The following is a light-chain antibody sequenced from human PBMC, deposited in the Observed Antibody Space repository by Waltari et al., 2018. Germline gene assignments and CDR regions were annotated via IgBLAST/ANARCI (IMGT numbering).Light chain of an antibody. CDR2: WNN. CDR3: AAWDDGLSWV. J-gene: IGLJ3*02. CDR1: RSTIGSRN. Sequence: QSVLTQPPSVSGNPGPRITISCSGRRSTIGSRNPYWYQQVPGAAPGLLIDWNNQRPSGVPNRFSGSKSGTSASLAISGLRSEDEADYYCAAWDDGLSWVFGGGTHLTVL. V-gene: IGLV1-47*01.